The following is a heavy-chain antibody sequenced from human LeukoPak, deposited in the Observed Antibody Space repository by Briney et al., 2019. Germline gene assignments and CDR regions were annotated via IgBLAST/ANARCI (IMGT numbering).Heavy chain of an antibody. J-gene: IGHJ4*02. CDR3: ARLDDSSGLVVDY. V-gene: IGHV4-59*08. D-gene: IGHD3-22*01. Sequence: PSETLSLTCTVSGGSISSYYWSWIRQPPGKGLEWIGYIYYSGSTNYNPSLKSRVTISVDTSKNQFSLKLSSVTAADTAVYYCARLDDSSGLVVDYWGQGTLVTVPS. CDR1: GGSISSYY. CDR2: IYYSGST.